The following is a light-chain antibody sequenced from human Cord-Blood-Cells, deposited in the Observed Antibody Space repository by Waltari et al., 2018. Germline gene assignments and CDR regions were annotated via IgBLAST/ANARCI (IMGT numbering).Light chain of an antibody. J-gene: IGLJ1*01. Sequence: QSALTQPASVSGSPGQSITISCTGTSSDVGGYNYVSWYQQHPDKAPKLMIYDVSKRPPGVSNRFSGSKSGNTASLTISGLQAEDEADYYCSSYTSSSTRVFGTGTKVTVL. CDR1: SSDVGGYNY. V-gene: IGLV2-14*01. CDR3: SSYTSSSTRV. CDR2: DVS.